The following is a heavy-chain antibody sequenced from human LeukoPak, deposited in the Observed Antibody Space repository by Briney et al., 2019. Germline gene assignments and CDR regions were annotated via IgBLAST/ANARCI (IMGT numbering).Heavy chain of an antibody. V-gene: IGHV3-15*07. CDR3: TTDPEVQDTAMVQSG. D-gene: IGHD5-18*01. J-gene: IGHJ4*02. Sequence: GGSLRLSCAASGFTFSNAWMNWVRQAPGKGLEWVGRIKSKTDGGTTDYAAPVKGRFTISRDDSKNTLYLQINSLKTEDTAVYYCTTDPEVQDTAMVQSGWGQGTLVTVSS. CDR2: IKSKTDGGTT. CDR1: GFTFSNAW.